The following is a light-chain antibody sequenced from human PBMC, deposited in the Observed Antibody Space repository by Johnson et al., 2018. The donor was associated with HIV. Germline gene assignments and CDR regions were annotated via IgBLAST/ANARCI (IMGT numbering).Light chain of an antibody. Sequence: QSVLTQPPSVSAAPGQKVTISCSRSSSNIGNNYVFWYQQFPVTAPKLLIYENNKRPSGIPDRFSGSKSGTSATLGITGLQTGDEADYYCGTWDSNLSVGNVFGTGTKVTVL. CDR2: ENN. CDR3: GTWDSNLSVGNV. V-gene: IGLV1-51*02. CDR1: SSNIGNNY. J-gene: IGLJ1*01.